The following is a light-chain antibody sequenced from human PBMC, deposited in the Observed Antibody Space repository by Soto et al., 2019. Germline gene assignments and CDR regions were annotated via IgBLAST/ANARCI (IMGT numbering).Light chain of an antibody. CDR1: QGISRY. CDR2: AAS. CDR3: QHCHDMPLT. V-gene: IGKV1-9*01. Sequence: IQLTQSPSSLSASVGDSVTITCRASQGISRYLSWYQQKPGRAPKLLISAASTLQTGVPSRFRGSGYGTDFTLTITSLQPGDIATYYCQHCHDMPLTFGGGTKVDIK. J-gene: IGKJ4*01.